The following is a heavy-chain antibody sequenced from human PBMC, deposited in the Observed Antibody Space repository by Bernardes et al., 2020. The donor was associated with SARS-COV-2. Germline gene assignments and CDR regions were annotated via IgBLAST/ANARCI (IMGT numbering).Heavy chain of an antibody. CDR3: AKGKWGPSIVGTLDV. Sequence: SLRLSGAASGFTFKIYGMTWLRHSPVRGLEWISSISGSGDTTDYADSVKGRFTISRDNRNDILLLQMNSQKVDDSATYYCAKGKWGPSIVGTLDVWGQGTTVTVSS. CDR1: GFTFKIYG. CDR2: ISGSGDTT. V-gene: IGHV3-23*01. D-gene: IGHD2-15*01. J-gene: IGHJ6*02.